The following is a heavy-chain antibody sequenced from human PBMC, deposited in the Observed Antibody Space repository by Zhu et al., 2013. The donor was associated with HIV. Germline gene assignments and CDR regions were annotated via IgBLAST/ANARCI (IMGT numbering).Heavy chain of an antibody. D-gene: IGHD6-19*01. CDR2: INPNSGGT. CDR1: GYAFTDYY. CDR3: ARDVVSNGWYSLTYKHYGMDV. Sequence: QVQLVQSGTEVKKPGASVKVSCKASGYAFTDYYMHWVRQAPGQGLEWMGWINPNSGGTKYAQKFQGRVTMTRDTSTSTASMELTRLTSDDTAIYYCARDVVSNGWYSLTYKHYGMDVWGQGTTVTVSS. J-gene: IGHJ6*02. V-gene: IGHV1-2*02.